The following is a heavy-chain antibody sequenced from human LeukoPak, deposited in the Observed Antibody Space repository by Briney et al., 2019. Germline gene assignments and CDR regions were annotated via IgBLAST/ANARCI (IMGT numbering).Heavy chain of an antibody. J-gene: IGHJ4*02. Sequence: TGRSLRLSCAASGFTFSSYGMHWVRQAPGKGLEWVAVIWYDGSNKYFADSVKGRFTISRDNSKNTLYLQMNSLRAEDTAVYYCARDLTRGSGSSPFDYWGQGTLVTVSS. CDR1: GFTFSSYG. D-gene: IGHD6-19*01. CDR2: IWYDGSNK. V-gene: IGHV3-33*01. CDR3: ARDLTRGSGSSPFDY.